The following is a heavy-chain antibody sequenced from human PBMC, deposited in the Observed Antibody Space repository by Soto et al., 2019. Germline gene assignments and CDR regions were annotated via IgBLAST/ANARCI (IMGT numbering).Heavy chain of an antibody. J-gene: IGHJ4*02. V-gene: IGHV4-59*01. CDR1: VVSISGSY. CDR3: TKYRRTDAAGYSFEY. CDR2: IHYSGST. D-gene: IGHD2-15*01. Sequence: SETLSLTCTFSVVSISGSYWSCIRHTPGKVLEWVGYIHYSGSTNYNPSLKSRVTMSVDSAKNQFSLQLSSVTAADTAVYFCTKYRRTDAAGYSFEYWGQGALVIVSS.